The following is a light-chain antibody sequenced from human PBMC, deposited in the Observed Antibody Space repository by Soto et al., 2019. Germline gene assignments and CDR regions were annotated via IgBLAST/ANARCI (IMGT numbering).Light chain of an antibody. V-gene: IGKV1-12*01. CDR1: QGIGSW. J-gene: IGKJ1*01. CDR2: AAS. CDR3: QQANSFPWT. Sequence: DIQMTQSPTSVSASVGERVTITCRASQGIGSWLAWYQHKAGKAPKLLIYAASSLQSGVPSRFSVSGSGTDFTLTISSLQPEDFATYCCQQANSFPWTFGQGTKVEI.